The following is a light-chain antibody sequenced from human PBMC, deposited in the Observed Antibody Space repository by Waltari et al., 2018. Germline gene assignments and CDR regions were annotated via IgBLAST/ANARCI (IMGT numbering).Light chain of an antibody. V-gene: IGLV2-23*02. CDR3: CSYAGSGIVI. J-gene: IGLJ2*01. CDR1: SSAVGKYNL. CDR2: EVT. Sequence: QSALTQPASVSGSPGQSLTISCTGTSSAVGKYNLVSWYQQHPGKVPKVMIYEVTKRPSGVSNRFSGSKSGNTASLTISGLQDEDEAYYYCCSYAGSGIVIFGGGTKLTVL.